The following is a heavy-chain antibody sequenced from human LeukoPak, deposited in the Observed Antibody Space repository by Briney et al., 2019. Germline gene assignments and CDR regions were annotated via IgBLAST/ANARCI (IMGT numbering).Heavy chain of an antibody. CDR1: GFTFSSYS. V-gene: IGHV3-21*01. CDR3: ALRYYDSSGYPMFDY. J-gene: IGHJ4*02. CDR2: ISSSSSYI. Sequence: GGSLRLSCAASGFTFSSYSMNWVRQAPGKGLEWVSSISSSSSYIYYADSAKGRFTISRDNAKNSLYLQMNSLRAEDTAVYHCALRYYDSSGYPMFDYWGQGTLVTVSS. D-gene: IGHD3-22*01.